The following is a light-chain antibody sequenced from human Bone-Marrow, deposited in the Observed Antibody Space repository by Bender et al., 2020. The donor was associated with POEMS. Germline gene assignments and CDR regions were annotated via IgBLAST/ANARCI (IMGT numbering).Light chain of an antibody. CDR1: SSDVGHYSL. CDR3: SSYVGSSSYV. J-gene: IGLJ1*01. V-gene: IGLV2-23*02. Sequence: QSALTQPASVSGSPGQSFTISCTGTSSDVGHYSLVSWYQQHPGKAPRLIIYEVNKRPSGISNRFSGTKSGNTASLTISGLQAEDEADYYCSSYVGSSSYVFGSGTKVTVL. CDR2: EVN.